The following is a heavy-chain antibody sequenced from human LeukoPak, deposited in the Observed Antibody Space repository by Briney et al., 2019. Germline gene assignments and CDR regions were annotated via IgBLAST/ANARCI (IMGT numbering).Heavy chain of an antibody. D-gene: IGHD2-2*01. CDR1: GYSFTSYW. CDR2: IYPGDSDT. J-gene: IGHJ3*02. CDR3: ARHTAVPGAIDAFDI. Sequence: GESLKISCKGSGYSFTSYWIGWVRQMPGKGLEWMGIIYPGDSDTRYSSSFQGQVTISADKSISTAYLQWSSLKASDTAMYYCARHTAVPGAIDAFDIWGKGTMVTVSS. V-gene: IGHV5-51*01.